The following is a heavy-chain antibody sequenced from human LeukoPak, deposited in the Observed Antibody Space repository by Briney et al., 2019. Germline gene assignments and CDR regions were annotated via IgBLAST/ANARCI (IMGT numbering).Heavy chain of an antibody. Sequence: GGSLRLSCAASGLIFSSAWMNWVRQAPGKGLEWVSYISSSGSTIYYADSVKGRFTISRDNAENSLYLQMNSLRAEDTAVYYCARDSTVVAAFDYWGQGTLVTVSS. D-gene: IGHD2-15*01. V-gene: IGHV3-48*04. CDR2: ISSSGSTI. J-gene: IGHJ4*02. CDR3: ARDSTVVAAFDY. CDR1: GLIFSSAW.